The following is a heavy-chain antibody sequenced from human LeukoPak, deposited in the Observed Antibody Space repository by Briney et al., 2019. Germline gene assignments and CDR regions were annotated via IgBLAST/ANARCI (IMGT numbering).Heavy chain of an antibody. Sequence: GGSLRLSCAASGFTFNRYWMSWVRQAPGKGLEWVANIEQDGSEKYYVDSVKGRFTISRDNAKNSLYLQMNSLRAEDTAVYYCARESGEFGLGYQLDPWGQGTLVSVSS. J-gene: IGHJ5*02. CDR3: ARESGEFGLGYQLDP. CDR2: IEQDGSEK. D-gene: IGHD2-2*01. V-gene: IGHV3-7*03. CDR1: GFTFNRYW.